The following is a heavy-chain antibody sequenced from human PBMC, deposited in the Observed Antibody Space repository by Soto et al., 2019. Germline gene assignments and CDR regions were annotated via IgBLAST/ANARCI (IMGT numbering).Heavy chain of an antibody. V-gene: IGHV1-18*01. CDR1: GYTFTSYG. CDR3: ARGSPMVRGVIMTPYYMDV. J-gene: IGHJ6*03. CDR2: ISAYNGNT. Sequence: ASVKVSCKASGYTFTSYGISWVRQAPGQGLEWMGWISAYNGNTNYAQKLQGRVTMTTDTSTSTAYMELRSLRSDDTAVYYCARGSPMVRGVIMTPYYMDVWGKGTTVTVSS. D-gene: IGHD3-10*01.